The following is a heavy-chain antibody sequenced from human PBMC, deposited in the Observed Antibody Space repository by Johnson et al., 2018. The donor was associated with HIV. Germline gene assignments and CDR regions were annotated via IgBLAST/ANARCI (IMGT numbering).Heavy chain of an antibody. CDR2: ISYDGSIK. V-gene: IGHV3-30*18. D-gene: IGHD2-21*01. J-gene: IGHJ3*02. CDR3: AKGLCGGAYPHDANDI. CDR1: GFSFSTYG. Sequence: QVKLVESVGGVVQPGRSLSLSCEASGFSFSTYGMHWVRQAPGKGLEWVAVISYDGSIKYYADSVKGRFTISRDNSNNTLYLQMNSLRAEDTAIYYCAKGLCGGAYPHDANDIWGQVTKVTVSS.